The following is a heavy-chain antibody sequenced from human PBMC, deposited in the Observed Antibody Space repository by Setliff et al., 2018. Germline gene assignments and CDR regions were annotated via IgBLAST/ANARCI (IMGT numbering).Heavy chain of an antibody. CDR2: IYHNGNS. D-gene: IGHD4-17*01. CDR1: GYSISSGYY. CDR3: ARQIDYGDFLYFDS. J-gene: IGHJ4*02. V-gene: IGHV4-38-2*01. Sequence: SETLSLTCSVSGYSISSGYYWGWIRQPPGKGLEWIGTIYHNGNSYYNPSLKSRVTISVDTSKNQLSLKLNSLTAADTAVYYRARQIDYGDFLYFDSWGQGTLVTVSS.